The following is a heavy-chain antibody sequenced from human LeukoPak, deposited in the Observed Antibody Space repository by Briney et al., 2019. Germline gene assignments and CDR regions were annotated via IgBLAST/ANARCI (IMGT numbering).Heavy chain of an antibody. CDR1: GYTLTELS. D-gene: IGHD6-19*01. V-gene: IGHV1-24*01. CDR2: FDPEDGET. CDR3: ATDPPKQWLVPTVGMLHYYGMDV. Sequence: GASVKVSCKVSGYTLTELSMYWVRQAPGKGLEWMGGFDPEDGETIYAQRFQGRLTMTEDTSTDTAYMELTSLRFEDTAVYYCATDPPKQWLVPTVGMLHYYGMDVWGQGTTVTVSS. J-gene: IGHJ6*02.